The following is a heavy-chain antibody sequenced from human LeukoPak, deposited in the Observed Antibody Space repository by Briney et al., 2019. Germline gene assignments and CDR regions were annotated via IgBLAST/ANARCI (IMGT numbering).Heavy chain of an antibody. CDR2: IIPIFGTA. CDR3: ARAHSSGWLPNY. Sequence: SVKVSCKASGGTFSSYAISWVRQAPGQGLEWIGGIIPIFGTANYAQKFQGRVTITTDESTSTAYMELSSLRSEDTAVYYCARAHSSGWLPNYWGQGTLVTVSS. D-gene: IGHD6-19*01. V-gene: IGHV1-69*05. J-gene: IGHJ4*02. CDR1: GGTFSSYA.